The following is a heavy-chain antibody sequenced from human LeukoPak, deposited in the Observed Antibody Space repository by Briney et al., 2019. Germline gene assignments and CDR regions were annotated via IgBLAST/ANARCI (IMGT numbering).Heavy chain of an antibody. CDR3: ASAVTGYYYYYMDV. Sequence: ASVKVSCKASGYTFTGYYMHWVGQAPGQGLEWMAWINPSRGGTNYAQKFQGGVIMTRDTSIRTAYMELSRLRSDDTAVYYCASAVTGYYYYYMDVWGKGTPVTISS. J-gene: IGHJ6*03. D-gene: IGHD4-11*01. V-gene: IGHV1-2*02. CDR2: INPSRGGT. CDR1: GYTFTGYY.